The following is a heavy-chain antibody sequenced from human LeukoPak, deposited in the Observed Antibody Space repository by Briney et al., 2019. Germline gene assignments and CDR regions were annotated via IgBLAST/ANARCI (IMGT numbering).Heavy chain of an antibody. D-gene: IGHD3-22*01. Sequence: GGSLRLSCTASGFTFSSYGMHWVRQAPGKGLEWVAFIRYDGSNKYYADSVKGRFTISRDNSKNTLYLQMNSLRAEDTAVYYCAKEYYYDSSGYYTAFDYWGQGTLVTVSS. CDR1: GFTFSSYG. V-gene: IGHV3-30*02. CDR2: IRYDGSNK. J-gene: IGHJ4*02. CDR3: AKEYYYDSSGYYTAFDY.